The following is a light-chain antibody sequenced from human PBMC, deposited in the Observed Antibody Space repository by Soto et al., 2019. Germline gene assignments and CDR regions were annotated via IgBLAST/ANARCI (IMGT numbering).Light chain of an antibody. V-gene: IGKV3-15*01. CDR1: QSVSYN. Sequence: EIVMTQSPATLSVSPGERATLSCRASQSVSYNLAWYQQKPGQGPRLLIYGAFTRATGIPARFSGSGSGTEFTLTISSLQSEDFAVYYWQQYKHWPPLTFGGGTKVEIK. CDR2: GAF. CDR3: QQYKHWPPLT. J-gene: IGKJ4*01.